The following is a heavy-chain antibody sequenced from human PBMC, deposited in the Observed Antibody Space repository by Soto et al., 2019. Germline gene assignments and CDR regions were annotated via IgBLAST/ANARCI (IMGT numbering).Heavy chain of an antibody. V-gene: IGHV1-18*01. CDR1: GYTFTSYG. CDR2: ISAYNGNT. CDR3: ARVDYGQYYYYYGMDV. D-gene: IGHD3-16*01. Sequence: GPSVKVSCKASGYTFTSYGISWVRQAPGQGLEWMGWISAYNGNTNYAQKLQGRVTMTTDTSTSTAYMELRSLRSDDTAVYYCARVDYGQYYYYYGMDVWGQGTTVTVSS. J-gene: IGHJ6*02.